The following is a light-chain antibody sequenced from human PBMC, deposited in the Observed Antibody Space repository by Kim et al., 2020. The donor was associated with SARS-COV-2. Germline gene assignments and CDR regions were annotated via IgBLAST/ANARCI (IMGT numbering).Light chain of an antibody. CDR1: SLRSYY. CDR2: GRN. CDR3: QSRDSGGNVV. V-gene: IGLV3-19*01. Sequence: SSELTQDPAVSVALGQTVRITCQGDSLRSYYATWYQQKTRQAPLLVIFGRNNRPSGIPDRFSGSTSGNTASLTISGAQAEDEADFYCQSRDSGGNVVFGGGTKVTVL. J-gene: IGLJ2*01.